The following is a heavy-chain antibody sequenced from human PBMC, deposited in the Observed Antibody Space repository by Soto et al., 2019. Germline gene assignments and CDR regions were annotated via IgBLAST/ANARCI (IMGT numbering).Heavy chain of an antibody. CDR2: IYYSGST. D-gene: IGHD3-16*01. CDR1: GGSISSYY. Sequence: SETLSLTCTVSGGSISSYYWSWIRQPPGKGLEWIGYIYYSGSTNYNPSLKSRVTISVDTSKNQFSLKLSSVTAADTAVYYCARGGQYYDYIWGYVPENYNWFDPWGQGTLVTVSS. V-gene: IGHV4-59*01. CDR3: ARGGQYYDYIWGYVPENYNWFDP. J-gene: IGHJ5*02.